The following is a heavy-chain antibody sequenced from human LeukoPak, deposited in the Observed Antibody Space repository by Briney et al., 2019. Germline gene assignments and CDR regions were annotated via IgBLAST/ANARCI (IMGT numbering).Heavy chain of an antibody. CDR2: VSGSGGST. J-gene: IGHJ4*02. Sequence: GSLRLSCAASGFTFSSYAMSWVRQAPGKGLEWVSAVSGSGGSTYYADSVKGRFTISRDNSKNTLYLQMNSLRAEDTAVFYCAKGCVTRPREGFDYWGQGTLVTVSS. V-gene: IGHV3-23*01. D-gene: IGHD4-11*01. CDR3: AKGCVTRPREGFDY. CDR1: GFTFSSYA.